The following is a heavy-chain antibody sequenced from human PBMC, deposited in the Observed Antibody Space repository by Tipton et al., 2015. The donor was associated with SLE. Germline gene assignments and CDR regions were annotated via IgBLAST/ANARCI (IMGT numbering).Heavy chain of an antibody. J-gene: IGHJ4*02. V-gene: IGHV4-34*01. CDR2: INHSGST. CDR3: ARGPEGYFDY. Sequence: LSLTCAVYGGSFSGYYWSWIRQPPGKGLEWIGEINHSGSTNYNPSLKSRVTISVDTSKNQFSLRLSSVTAADTAVYYCARGPEGYFDYWGQGTLVTVSS. CDR1: GGSFSGYY.